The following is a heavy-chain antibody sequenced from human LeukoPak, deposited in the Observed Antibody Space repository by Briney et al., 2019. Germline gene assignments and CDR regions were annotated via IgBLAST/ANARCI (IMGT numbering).Heavy chain of an antibody. J-gene: IGHJ4*02. D-gene: IGHD6-6*01. Sequence: SGTLSLTCTVSGGSISSSSYYWGWISQPPGKGLEWIGSIYYSGSTYYNPSLKSRVTISVDTSKNQFSLKLSSVTAADTAVYYCARQYSSSSFDYWGQGTLVTVSS. CDR2: IYYSGST. CDR3: ARQYSSSSFDY. CDR1: GGSISSSSYY. V-gene: IGHV4-39*01.